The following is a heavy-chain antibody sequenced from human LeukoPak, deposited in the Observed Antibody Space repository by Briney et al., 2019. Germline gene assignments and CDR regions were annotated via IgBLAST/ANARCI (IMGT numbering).Heavy chain of an antibody. V-gene: IGHV4-39*01. CDR1: GGSISSSSYY. Sequence: SETLSLTCTVSGGSISSSSYYWGWIRQPPGKGLEWIGTIYYSGSTYYNPSLKSPVTISVDTSKNQFSLKLSSVTAADTALYYCAGHGARITIDPRIHFDIWGQGTMVTVSS. J-gene: IGHJ3*02. CDR3: AGHGARITIDPRIHFDI. CDR2: IYYSGST. D-gene: IGHD3-10*01.